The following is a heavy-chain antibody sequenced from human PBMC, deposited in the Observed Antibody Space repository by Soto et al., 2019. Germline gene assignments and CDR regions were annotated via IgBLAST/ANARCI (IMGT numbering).Heavy chain of an antibody. J-gene: IGHJ4*02. CDR2: IYPGDSDT. CDR3: ARCSGGTCFVSVDF. D-gene: IGHD2-15*01. CDR1: GYKFTNYW. V-gene: IGHV5-51*01. Sequence: GESLKISCTGSGYKFTNYWSGWVRQMPGKGLEWMGIIYPGDSDTRYTPSFQGQVTISADKSISTAYLQWSSLKASDTAMYYCARCSGGTCFVSVDFWGQGTLVTVSS.